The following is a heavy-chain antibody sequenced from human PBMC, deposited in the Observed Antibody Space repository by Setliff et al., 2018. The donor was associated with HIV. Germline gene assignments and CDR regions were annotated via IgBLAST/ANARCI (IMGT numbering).Heavy chain of an antibody. CDR3: AKELAASGLGYFDS. D-gene: IGHD3-22*01. Sequence: GGSLRLSCTTSGFTFGDYAFSWVRQAPGKGLEWVSIIYSDDYTKYADSLKGRFTISRDTSKNTLYLQMNSLRTEDTAEYYCAKELAASGLGYFDSWGRGTLVTVSS. V-gene: IGHV3-66*01. CDR2: IYSDDYT. J-gene: IGHJ4*02. CDR1: GFTFGDYA.